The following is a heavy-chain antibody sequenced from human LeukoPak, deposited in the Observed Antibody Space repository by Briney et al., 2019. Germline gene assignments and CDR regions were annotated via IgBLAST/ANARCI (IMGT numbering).Heavy chain of an antibody. CDR1: GFTFNSYA. CDR2: ISGSGGTT. D-gene: IGHD6-19*01. Sequence: GGSLRLSCAASGFTFNSYAMSWVRQAPGKGLEWVSAISGSGGTTYSADSVKGRFTISRDNSKNTLYVQMNSLRAEDTAAYYCAKWSRTAVAGPLGYFDYWGQGTLVIVSS. V-gene: IGHV3-23*01. CDR3: AKWSRTAVAGPLGYFDY. J-gene: IGHJ4*02.